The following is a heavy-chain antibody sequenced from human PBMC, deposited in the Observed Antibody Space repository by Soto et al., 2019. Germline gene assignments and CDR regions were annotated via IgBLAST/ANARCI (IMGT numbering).Heavy chain of an antibody. CDR3: AAMEVGGYYDSSGYPDY. CDR1: GYTFTSYG. D-gene: IGHD3-22*01. Sequence: ASVKVSCKASGYTFTSYGISWVRQAPGQGLEWMGWISAYNGNTNYAQKLQGRVTMTTDTSTSTAYMELRSLRSDDTAVYYCAAMEVGGYYDSSGYPDYWGQGTLVTVSA. J-gene: IGHJ4*02. CDR2: ISAYNGNT. V-gene: IGHV1-18*04.